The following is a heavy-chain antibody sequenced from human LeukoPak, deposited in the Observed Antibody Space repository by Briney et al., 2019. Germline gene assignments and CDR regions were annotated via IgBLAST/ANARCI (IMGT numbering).Heavy chain of an antibody. J-gene: IGHJ4*02. CDR3: ARESTGWYPDY. CDR2: IKADGSES. CDR1: GFTFSDYW. V-gene: IGHV3-7*01. D-gene: IGHD6-19*01. Sequence: PGGSLRLSCAASGFTFSDYWMSWVRQAPGKVLEWVANIKADGSESHFVDSLRGRFTISRDNAQNSLYLQLNSLRAEDTAVYYCARESTGWYPDYWGQGTLVTVSS.